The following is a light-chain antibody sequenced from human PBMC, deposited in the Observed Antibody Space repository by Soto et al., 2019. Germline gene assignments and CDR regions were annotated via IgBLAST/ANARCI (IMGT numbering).Light chain of an antibody. J-gene: IGLJ3*02. CDR3: ISYTSSSTWV. Sequence: QSALTQPASVSGSPGQSITISCKGTSSDVGAYNYVSWYQQHPGKAPKLMIYEVSNRPSGVSDRFSGSRSGNTASLTISGLQAEDESDYYCISYTSSSTWVFGGGTKLTVL. CDR2: EVS. CDR1: SSDVGAYNY. V-gene: IGLV2-14*01.